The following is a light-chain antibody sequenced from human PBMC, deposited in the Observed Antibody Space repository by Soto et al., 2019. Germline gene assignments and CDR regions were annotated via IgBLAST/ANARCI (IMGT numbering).Light chain of an antibody. J-gene: IGLJ1*01. V-gene: IGLV2-8*01. CDR3: CSSAGSNNLV. CDR1: SSDIGAYNY. Sequence: QSALTQPPSASGSPGQSVTISCTGTSSDIGAYNYVSWYQQYPGKAPKLMIFEVSKRPSGVPDRFSGSKSGNTASLTVSGLQAEEEADYYCCSSAGSNNLVFGTGTKVTVL. CDR2: EVS.